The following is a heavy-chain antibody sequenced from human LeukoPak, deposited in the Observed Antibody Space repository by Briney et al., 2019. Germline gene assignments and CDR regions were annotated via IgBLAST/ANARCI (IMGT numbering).Heavy chain of an antibody. D-gene: IGHD2-15*01. CDR3: ASSSGGGRLDY. Sequence: GSLRLSCAASGFTFSSYAMHWVRQAPGKGLEWVSSISSSSYIYYADSVKGRFTISRDNAKNSLYLQMNSLRAEDTAVYYCASSSGGGRLDYWGQGTLVTVSS. CDR1: GFTFSSYA. CDR2: ISSSSYI. J-gene: IGHJ4*02. V-gene: IGHV3-21*01.